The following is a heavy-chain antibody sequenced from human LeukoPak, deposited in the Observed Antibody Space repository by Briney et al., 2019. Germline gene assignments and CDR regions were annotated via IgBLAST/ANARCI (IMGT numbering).Heavy chain of an antibody. D-gene: IGHD3-3*01. V-gene: IGHV3-43*01. CDR1: GFTFDDYT. J-gene: IGHJ3*02. CDR3: AKDEIRGRYDFWSGYYLGGAFDI. Sequence: PGGSLRLSCAASGFTFDDYTTHWVRQDPGKGLEWVSLISWDGGSTYYADSVKGRFTISRDNSKNSLYLQMNSLRTEDTALYYCAKDEIRGRYDFWSGYYLGGAFDIWGQGTMVTVSS. CDR2: ISWDGGST.